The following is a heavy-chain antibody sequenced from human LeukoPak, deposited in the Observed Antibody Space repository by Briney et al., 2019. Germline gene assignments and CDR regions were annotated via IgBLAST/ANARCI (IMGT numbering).Heavy chain of an antibody. CDR3: ARGAYYYDSSGCEDY. CDR2: INPNSGGT. Sequence: ASVKVSCKASGYTFTGYYMHWVRQAPGQGLEWMGWINPNSGGTNYAQKFQGRVTMTRDTSISTAYMELSRLRSDDTAVYYCARGAYYYDSSGCEDYWGQGTPVTVSS. J-gene: IGHJ4*02. V-gene: IGHV1-2*02. D-gene: IGHD3-22*01. CDR1: GYTFTGYY.